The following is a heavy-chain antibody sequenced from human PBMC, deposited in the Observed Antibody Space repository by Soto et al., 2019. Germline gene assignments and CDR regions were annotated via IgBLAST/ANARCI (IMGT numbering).Heavy chain of an antibody. CDR3: ASRIAARPTTYYYYYMDV. Sequence: QLQLQESGPGLVKPWETLSLTCTVSGGSISSSSYYWGWIRQPPGKGLEWIGSIYYSGSTYYNPSLKSRVTISVDTSKNQFSLKLSSVTAADTAVYYCASRIAARPTTYYYYYMDVWGKGTTVTVSS. CDR2: IYYSGST. D-gene: IGHD6-6*01. J-gene: IGHJ6*03. CDR1: GGSISSSSYY. V-gene: IGHV4-39*01.